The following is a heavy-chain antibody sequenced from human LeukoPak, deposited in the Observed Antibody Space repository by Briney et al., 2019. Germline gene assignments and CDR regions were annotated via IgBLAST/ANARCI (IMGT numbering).Heavy chain of an antibody. CDR1: GGTFSSYA. J-gene: IGHJ4*02. CDR2: IVPIFGTA. D-gene: IGHD4-17*01. V-gene: IGHV1-69*05. CDR3: ARDAVGYGDYAVY. Sequence: SVKVSCKASGGTFSSYAISWVRQAPGQGLEWMGGIVPIFGTANYAQKFQGRVTITTDESTSTAYMELSSLRSEDTAVYYCARDAVGYGDYAVYWGQGTLVTVSS.